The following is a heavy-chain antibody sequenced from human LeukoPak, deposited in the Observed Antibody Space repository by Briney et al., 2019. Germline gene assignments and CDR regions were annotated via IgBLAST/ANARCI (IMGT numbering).Heavy chain of an antibody. Sequence: ASVKLSCKASGGTFSSYAISWVRQAPGPGLEWMGGIIPIFGTANYAQKFHGRVTITADESTGTAYMELSSLRSEDTAVYYCARDSVSRAGNIGSSWYYFDYWGQGTLVTVSS. CDR2: IIPIFGTA. D-gene: IGHD6-13*01. CDR3: ARDSVSRAGNIGSSWYYFDY. CDR1: GGTFSSYA. J-gene: IGHJ4*02. V-gene: IGHV1-69*13.